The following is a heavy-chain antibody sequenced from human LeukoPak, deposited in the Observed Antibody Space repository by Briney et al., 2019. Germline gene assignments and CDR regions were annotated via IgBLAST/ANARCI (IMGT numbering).Heavy chain of an antibody. J-gene: IGHJ3*02. CDR3: ARVTAAGTWSFDI. CDR1: GDTFTIND. CDR2: MNPNSGNT. Sequence: ASVKVSCKASGDTFTINDINWVRQATGQGLEWMGWMNPNSGNTGYAQKFQGRVTMTRNASMSTAYMELNNLRSEDTAVYYCARVTAAGTWSFDIWGQGTTVTLSA. V-gene: IGHV1-8*01. D-gene: IGHD6-13*01.